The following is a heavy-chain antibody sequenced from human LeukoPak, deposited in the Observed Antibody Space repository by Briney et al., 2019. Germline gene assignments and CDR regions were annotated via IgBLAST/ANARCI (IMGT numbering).Heavy chain of an antibody. CDR2: MSHAGAT. D-gene: IGHD3-9*01. V-gene: IGHV4-34*01. J-gene: IGHJ6*02. CDR1: GGSFSGYY. Sequence: PSETLSLTCAVFGGSFSGYYWSWIRQSPEKGLEWIGEMSHAGATNYNPSLKSRVTVSVDTSKKQFSLNLRSVTAADTAVYYCARGLHYNILTGGMDVWGQGTTVIVSS. CDR3: ARGLHYNILTGGMDV.